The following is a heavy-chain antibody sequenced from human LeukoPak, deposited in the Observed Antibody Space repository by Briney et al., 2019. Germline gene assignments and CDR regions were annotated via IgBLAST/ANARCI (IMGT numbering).Heavy chain of an antibody. Sequence: SETLSLTCAVSGGSISSGGYSWNWIRQPPGKGLEWIGYIYHSGSTYYNPSLKSRVTISVDRSKNQFSLKLSSVTAADTAVYYCAGGGDADAFDIWGQGTMVTVSS. CDR2: IYHSGST. J-gene: IGHJ3*02. D-gene: IGHD2-21*02. CDR3: AGGGDADAFDI. V-gene: IGHV4-30-2*01. CDR1: GGSISSGGYS.